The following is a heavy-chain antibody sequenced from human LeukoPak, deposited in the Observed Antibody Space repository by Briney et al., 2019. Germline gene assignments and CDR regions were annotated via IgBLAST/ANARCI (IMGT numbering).Heavy chain of an antibody. J-gene: IGHJ4*02. CDR2: INPNSGGT. V-gene: IGHV1-2*02. D-gene: IGHD3-3*01. CDR1: GYTFTGYY. CDR3: ARGVYDFWSGYYTGEYFDY. Sequence: ASVKVSCKASGYTFTGYYMHWVRQAPGQGLEWMGWINPNSGGTNYAQKFQGRVTMTGDTSISTAYMELSRLRSDDTAVYYCARGVYDFWSGYYTGEYFDYWGQGTLVTVSS.